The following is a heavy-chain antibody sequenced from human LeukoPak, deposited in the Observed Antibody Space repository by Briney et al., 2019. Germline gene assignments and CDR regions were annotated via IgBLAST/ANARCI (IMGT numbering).Heavy chain of an antibody. CDR3: ARYDSTWDNFDY. V-gene: IGHV4-4*07. CDR1: GGSLNAYY. J-gene: IGHJ4*02. CDR2: IHTSGST. D-gene: IGHD3-22*01. Sequence: SETLSLTCTVSGGSLNAYYWTWIRQPAAEGLEGIGRIHTSGSTYYNPSLKGRALMTLDKPNNQFSLELKSLTAADTAVYYCARYDSTWDNFDYWGQGTLVTVSS.